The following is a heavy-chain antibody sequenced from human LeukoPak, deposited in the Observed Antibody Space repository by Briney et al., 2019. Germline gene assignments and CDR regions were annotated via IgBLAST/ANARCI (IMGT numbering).Heavy chain of an antibody. V-gene: IGHV4-39*02. CDR1: GDSISRHIYH. CDR3: ASAGYSSSSFDY. Sequence: PSETLSLTCSVSGDSISRHIYHWTWIRQSPGEGLEWIGNIHNSGTTYYKPSLKSRVTISVDTSKNHFSLKLSSVTAADTAVYYCASAGYSSSSFDYWGQGTLVTVSS. J-gene: IGHJ4*02. CDR2: IHNSGTT. D-gene: IGHD6-6*01.